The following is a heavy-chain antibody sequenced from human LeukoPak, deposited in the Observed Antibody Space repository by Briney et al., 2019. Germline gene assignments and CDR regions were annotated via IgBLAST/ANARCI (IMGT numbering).Heavy chain of an antibody. CDR2: IYTSGST. CDR3: ARDRRTGGTYYYYYMDV. D-gene: IGHD7-27*01. CDR1: GGSISSYY. Sequence: SETLSLTCTVSGGSISSYYWSWIRQPAGKGLEWIGRIYTSGSTNYNPSLKSRATMSVDTSKNQFSLKLSSVTAADTAVYYCARDRRTGGTYYYYYMDVWGKGTTVTVSS. V-gene: IGHV4-4*07. J-gene: IGHJ6*03.